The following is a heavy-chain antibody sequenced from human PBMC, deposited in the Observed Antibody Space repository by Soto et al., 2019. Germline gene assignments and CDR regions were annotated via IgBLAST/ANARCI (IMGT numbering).Heavy chain of an antibody. CDR2: ISAYNGNT. D-gene: IGHD2-15*01. Sequence: ASVKLSCKASGYTFTSYGISWVRQAPGQGLEWMGWISAYNGNTNYAQKLQGRVTMTTDTSTSTAYMELRSLRSDDTAVYYCARRANLLGYCSGGSCYFDYWGQGTLVTVSS. CDR1: GYTFTSYG. V-gene: IGHV1-18*01. CDR3: ARRANLLGYCSGGSCYFDY. J-gene: IGHJ4*02.